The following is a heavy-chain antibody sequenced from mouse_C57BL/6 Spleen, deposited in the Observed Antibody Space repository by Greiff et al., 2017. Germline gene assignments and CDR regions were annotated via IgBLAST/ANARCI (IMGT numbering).Heavy chain of an antibody. CDR2: IDPSDSYT. Sequence: VQLQQPGAELVKPGASVKLSCKASGYTFTSYWMQWVKQRPGQGLEWIGEIDPSDSYTNYNQKFKGKATLTVDTSSSTAYMQLSSLTSEDSAVYYGARFWDSDYWGKGTTLTVSS. D-gene: IGHD4-1*01. V-gene: IGHV1-50*01. CDR1: GYTFTSYW. CDR3: ARFWDSDY. J-gene: IGHJ2*01.